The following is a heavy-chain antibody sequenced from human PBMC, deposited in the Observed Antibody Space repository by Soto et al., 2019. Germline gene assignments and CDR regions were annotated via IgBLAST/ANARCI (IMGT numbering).Heavy chain of an antibody. D-gene: IGHD2-15*01. J-gene: IGHJ4*02. CDR1: GFTFSDYY. CDR2: ISSSGSTI. Sequence: PGGSLRLSCAASGFTFSDYYMSWIRQAPGKGLEWVSYISSSGSTIYYADSVKGRFTISRDNAKNSLYLQMNSLRAEDTAVYYCAKDRGALRWSEEHYYFDYWGQGSLVTVSS. CDR3: AKDRGALRWSEEHYYFDY. V-gene: IGHV3-11*01.